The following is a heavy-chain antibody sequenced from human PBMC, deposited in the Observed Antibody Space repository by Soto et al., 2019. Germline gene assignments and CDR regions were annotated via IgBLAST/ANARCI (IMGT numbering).Heavy chain of an antibody. V-gene: IGHV4-34*01. CDR3: ARSPDSSGYYPRRYYYGMDV. J-gene: IGHJ6*02. CDR2: INHRGST. Sequence: SETLSLTCAVYGGSFSGYYWDWIRQPPGKGLEWIGEINHRGSTNYNPSLKSRVTISVDTSKNQFSLKLSSVTAADTAVYYCARSPDSSGYYPRRYYYGMDVWGQGTTVTVSS. D-gene: IGHD3-22*01. CDR1: GGSFSGYY.